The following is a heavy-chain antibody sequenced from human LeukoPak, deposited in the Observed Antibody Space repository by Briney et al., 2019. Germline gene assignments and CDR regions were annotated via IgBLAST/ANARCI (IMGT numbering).Heavy chain of an antibody. CDR2: ISGSGGST. V-gene: IGHV3-23*01. CDR1: GFTFSSYA. D-gene: IGHD4-17*01. J-gene: IGHJ4*02. CDR3: AITYGAYVYDY. Sequence: GGSLRLSCAASGFTFSSYAMSWVRQAPGKGLEWVSAISGSGGSTYYADSVKGRFTISRDNSKNTLYLQMNSMRAEDTAVYYCAITYGAYVYDYWGQGTLVTVSS.